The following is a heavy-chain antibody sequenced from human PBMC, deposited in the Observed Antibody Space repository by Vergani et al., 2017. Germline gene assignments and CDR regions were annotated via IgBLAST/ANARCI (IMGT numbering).Heavy chain of an antibody. Sequence: EVQLVESGGGLVQPGGSLRLSCAASGFTFSRHWMHWVRQAPGKGLVWVSRVNPEGTNTPYADSVKGRFTISRDNAKNSLYLQMNSLRAEDTALYYCAKDWGYCSAASCGNYWGQGTLVTVSS. CDR2: VNPEGTNT. J-gene: IGHJ4*02. CDR1: GFTFSRHW. V-gene: IGHV3-74*01. CDR3: AKDWGYCSAASCGNY. D-gene: IGHD2-15*01.